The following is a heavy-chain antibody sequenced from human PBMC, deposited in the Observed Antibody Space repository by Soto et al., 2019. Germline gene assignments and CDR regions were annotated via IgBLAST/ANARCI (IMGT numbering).Heavy chain of an antibody. J-gene: IGHJ4*02. V-gene: IGHV4-59*01. CDR1: GGSISSYY. D-gene: IGHD6-6*01. Sequence: PSETLSLTCTVSGGSISSYYWSWIRQPPGKGLEWIGYIYYSGSTNYNPSLKSRVTISVDTSKNQFSLKLSSVISADTAVYYCANSKLAARLDYWGQGTLVTVSS. CDR2: IYYSGST. CDR3: ANSKLAARLDY.